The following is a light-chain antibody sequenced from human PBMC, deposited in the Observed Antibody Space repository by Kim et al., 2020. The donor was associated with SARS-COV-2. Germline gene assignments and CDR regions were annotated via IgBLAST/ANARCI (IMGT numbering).Light chain of an antibody. J-gene: IGKJ1*01. Sequence: DIQMTQSPSTLSASVGDRVTITCRASQSISSWSAWYQQKPGKAPNLLIYKASSLESGVPSRFSGSGSGTEFTLTISSLQPDDFATYYCQQYNDYPRTFGQGTKVDIK. CDR2: KAS. V-gene: IGKV1-5*03. CDR1: QSISSW. CDR3: QQYNDYPRT.